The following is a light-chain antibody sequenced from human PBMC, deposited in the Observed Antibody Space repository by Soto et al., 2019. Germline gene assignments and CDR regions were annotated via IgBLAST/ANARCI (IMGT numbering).Light chain of an antibody. CDR2: DNN. CDR3: GTWDSSLSAGV. V-gene: IGLV1-51*01. Sequence: QSVLTQPPSVSAAPGQKVTISCSGSSSNIGNNDVSWYQQLPGTAPKLLIYDNNKRPSGIPDRFSGSKSGTSATLGITGLQTGDEADHYCGTWDSSLSAGVFGGGTKLTVL. J-gene: IGLJ2*01. CDR1: SSNIGNND.